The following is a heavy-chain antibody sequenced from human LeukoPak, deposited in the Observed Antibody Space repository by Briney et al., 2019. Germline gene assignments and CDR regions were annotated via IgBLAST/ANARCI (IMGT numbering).Heavy chain of an antibody. CDR2: ISSSSSTI. Sequence: GGSLRLSCAASGFTFSDHYMNWVRQAPGKGLEWVSYISSSSSTIYYADSVKGRFTISRDNAKNSLYLQMNSLRAEDTAVYYCARESPYFDYWGQGTLVTVSS. CDR3: ARESPYFDY. CDR1: GFTFSDHY. J-gene: IGHJ4*02. V-gene: IGHV3-11*01.